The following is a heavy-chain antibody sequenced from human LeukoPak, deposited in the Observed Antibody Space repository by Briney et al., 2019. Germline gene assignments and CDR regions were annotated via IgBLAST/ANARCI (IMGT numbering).Heavy chain of an antibody. CDR1: DGSISSGDYF. Sequence: PSQTLSLTFTVSDGSISSGDYFWSWIRQPPGKGLEWIGYIYQSAYTYYNPSLKSRVTISVDRSKNHFSLNLSSVTAADTAVYYCASPGVGASSSDFDYWGQGTLVTVSS. CDR3: ASPGVGASSSDFDY. D-gene: IGHD1-26*01. CDR2: IYQSAYT. J-gene: IGHJ4*02. V-gene: IGHV4-30-2*01.